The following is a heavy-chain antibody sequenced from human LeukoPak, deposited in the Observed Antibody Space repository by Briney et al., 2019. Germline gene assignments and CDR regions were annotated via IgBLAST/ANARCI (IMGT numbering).Heavy chain of an antibody. CDR2: IWYDGSNK. CDR3: ARSGYSYGYYFDY. J-gene: IGHJ4*02. V-gene: IGHV3-33*01. CDR1: GFTFSSYG. Sequence: GGSLRLSCPASGFTFSSYGMHWVRQAPGKGLEWVAVIWYDGSNKYYADSVKGRFTISRDNSKNTLYLQMNSLRAGDTAVYYCARSGYSYGYYFDYWGQGTLVTVSS. D-gene: IGHD5-18*01.